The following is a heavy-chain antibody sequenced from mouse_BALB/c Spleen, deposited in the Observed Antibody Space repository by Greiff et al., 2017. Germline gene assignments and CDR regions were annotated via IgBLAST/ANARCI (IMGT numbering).Heavy chain of an antibody. CDR3: ASYMYDVPSCAY. CDR2: IWAGGST. D-gene: IGHD2-14*01. V-gene: IGHV2-9*02. J-gene: IGHJ3*01. CDR1: GFSLTSYG. Sequence: VQLVESGPGLVAPSQSLSITCTVSGFSLTSYGVHWVRQPPGKGIEWLGVIWAGGSTNYNSALMSRLIISKDNSKSQVFLKMNSLQTDDTAMYDCASYMYDVPSCAYWGQGTLVTVSA.